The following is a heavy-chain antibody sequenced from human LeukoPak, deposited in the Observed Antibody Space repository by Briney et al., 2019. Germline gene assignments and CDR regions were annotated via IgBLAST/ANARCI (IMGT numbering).Heavy chain of an antibody. Sequence: QPAGSLRLSCAASGFTFSSYWMSWVRQAPGKGLEWVGNINQDGSTKYYVDSVKGRFTIARDNAKNSLYLQMNSLRAEDTAVYYCARETSVGTRGGLWGSNRLKWFDPWGQGTPVTVSS. CDR3: ARETSVGTRGGLWGSNRLKWFDP. V-gene: IGHV3-7*01. CDR2: INQDGSTK. D-gene: IGHD3-16*02. CDR1: GFTFSSYW. J-gene: IGHJ5*02.